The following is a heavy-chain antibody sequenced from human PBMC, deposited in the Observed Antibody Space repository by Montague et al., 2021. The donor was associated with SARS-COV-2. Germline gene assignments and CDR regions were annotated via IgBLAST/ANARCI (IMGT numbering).Heavy chain of an antibody. CDR1: GGSISSSNYY. CDR2: MYYSGST. J-gene: IGHJ6*02. V-gene: IGHV4-39*07. Sequence: SETLSLTCTVSGGSISSSNYYWGWIRQPPGKGLEWIGNMYYSGSTYYNPSLKSRVTISIDTSKNQFYLKLSSVTAAGTAVYYCARDDIVLQGVTKGMDVWGQGTTVTVSS. D-gene: IGHD3-10*01. CDR3: ARDDIVLQGVTKGMDV.